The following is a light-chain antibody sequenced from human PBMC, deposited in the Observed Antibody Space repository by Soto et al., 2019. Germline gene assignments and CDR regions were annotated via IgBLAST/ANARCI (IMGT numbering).Light chain of an antibody. CDR2: GAS. Sequence: ESILTQSPYTLSLSPVEIATLSFIASQTVSSNYLAWCQQRPGQAPRLLIYGASTRAAGIPDRFSGSGSGTDFTLTITRLEPEDSAVYFCQQYTGPPTTFGQGTRLEIK. CDR3: QQYTGPPTT. CDR1: QTVSSNY. J-gene: IGKJ5*01. V-gene: IGKV3-20*01.